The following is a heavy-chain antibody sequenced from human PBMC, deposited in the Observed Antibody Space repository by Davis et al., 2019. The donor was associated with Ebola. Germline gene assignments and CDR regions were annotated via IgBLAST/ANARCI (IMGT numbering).Heavy chain of an antibody. J-gene: IGHJ5*02. V-gene: IGHV1-3*01. D-gene: IGHD3-10*01. Sequence: AASVKVSCKASGYTFTSYAMHWVRQSLGQRLEWMGWINAGNGDTKYSQNFQGRVTITRDTSASTAYMELRSLRSDDTAVYYCARDGYPRGEGFDPWGQGTLVTVSS. CDR1: GYTFTSYA. CDR2: INAGNGDT. CDR3: ARDGYPRGEGFDP.